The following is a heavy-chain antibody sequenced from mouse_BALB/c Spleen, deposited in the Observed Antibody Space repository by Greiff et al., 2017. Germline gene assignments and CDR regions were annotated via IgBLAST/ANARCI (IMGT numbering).Heavy chain of an antibody. CDR1: GFTFNTNA. J-gene: IGHJ3*01. D-gene: IGHD1-1*01. CDR3: VGYGGFAY. CDR2: IRSKSNNYAT. V-gene: IGHV10S3*01. Sequence: GGGLVQPKGSLKLSCAASGFTFNTNAMNWVRQAPGKGLEWVARIRSKSNNYATYYADSVKDRFTISRDDSQSMLYLQMNNLKTEDTAMYYCVGYGGFAYWGQGTLVTVSA.